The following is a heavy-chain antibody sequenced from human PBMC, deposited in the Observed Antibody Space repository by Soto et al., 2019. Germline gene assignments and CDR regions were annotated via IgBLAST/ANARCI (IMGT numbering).Heavy chain of an antibody. CDR3: ARWIDNGYFDY. Sequence: QGQLVQSGAEVKKPGASMKVSCGTSGFSFTSYSFHWVRQAPAQGLQWMGWINAGRGKTKYSQQFQGRVTSTWDTSANTVYMELSRLTSEDTSVFYCARWIDNGYFDYWGQGTLVTVSA. CDR1: GFSFTSYS. J-gene: IGHJ4*02. D-gene: IGHD4-17*01. V-gene: IGHV1-3*01. CDR2: INAGRGKT.